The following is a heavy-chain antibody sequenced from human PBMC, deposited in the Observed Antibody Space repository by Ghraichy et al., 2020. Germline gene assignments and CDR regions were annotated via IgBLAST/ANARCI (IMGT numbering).Heavy chain of an antibody. D-gene: IGHD1-26*01. V-gene: IGHV4-4*07. Sequence: SQTLSLTCTISGGSLSIYYWSWIRQPAGKGLEWIGRIYISGSTNYNPSLKSRVTMSVDTSKNQFSLKLSSVTAADTAVYYCARQVAGATRQFDYWGQGTLVTVSS. CDR1: GGSLSIYY. J-gene: IGHJ4*02. CDR3: ARQVAGATRQFDY. CDR2: IYISGST.